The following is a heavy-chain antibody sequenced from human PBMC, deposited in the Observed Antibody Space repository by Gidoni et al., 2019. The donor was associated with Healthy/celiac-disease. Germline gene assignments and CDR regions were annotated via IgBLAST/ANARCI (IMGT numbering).Heavy chain of an antibody. CDR1: GFTFSSYA. CDR3: AKPQYFDWLSNYFDY. CDR2: ISGSGGST. J-gene: IGHJ4*02. V-gene: IGHV3-23*01. D-gene: IGHD3-9*01. Sequence: EVQLLESGGGLVQPGGSLRLSCAASGFTFSSYAMSWVRQAPGKGLECVSAISGSGGSTYYVDSVKGRFTISRDNSKNTLYLQMNSLRAEDTAVYYCAKPQYFDWLSNYFDYWGQGTLVTVSS.